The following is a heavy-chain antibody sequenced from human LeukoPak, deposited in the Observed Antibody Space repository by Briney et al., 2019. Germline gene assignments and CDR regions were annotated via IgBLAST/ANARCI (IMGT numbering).Heavy chain of an antibody. CDR2: ISWNSGSI. CDR1: GFSFSSYA. Sequence: GRSLRLSCAASGFSFSSYAMHWVRQAPGKGLEWVSGISWNSGSIGYADSVKGRFTISRDNAKNSLYLQMNSLRAEDTALYYCAKDIRIAARPDYYYGMDVWGQGTTVTVSS. D-gene: IGHD6-6*01. V-gene: IGHV3-9*01. J-gene: IGHJ6*02. CDR3: AKDIRIAARPDYYYGMDV.